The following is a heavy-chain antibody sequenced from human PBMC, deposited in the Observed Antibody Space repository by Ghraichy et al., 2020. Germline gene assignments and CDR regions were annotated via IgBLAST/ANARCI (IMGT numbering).Heavy chain of an antibody. CDR2: ISSSSSTI. D-gene: IGHD5-12*01. J-gene: IGHJ4*02. Sequence: LSLTCAASGFTFSSYSMNWVRQAPGKGLEWVSYISSSSSTIYYAESVKGRFTISRDNAKNSLYLQMNSLRAEDTAVYYCAREGVATIYDYFDYWGQGTLVTVSS. CDR3: AREGVATIYDYFDY. V-gene: IGHV3-48*01. CDR1: GFTFSSYS.